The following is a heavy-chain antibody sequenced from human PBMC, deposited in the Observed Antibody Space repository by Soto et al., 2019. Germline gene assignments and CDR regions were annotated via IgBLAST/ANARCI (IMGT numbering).Heavy chain of an antibody. CDR2: ISGSGGST. J-gene: IGHJ5*02. CDR1: GFTFSSYA. CDR3: AKDRRNVVVVASNWFDP. V-gene: IGHV3-23*01. D-gene: IGHD2-15*01. Sequence: EVQLLESGGGLVQPGGSLRLSCAASGFTFSSYAMSWVRQAPGKGLEWVSAISGSGGSTYYADSVKGRFTISRDNSKNTLYLQMNSLRAEDTAVYYCAKDRRNVVVVASNWFDPWGQGTLVTVSS.